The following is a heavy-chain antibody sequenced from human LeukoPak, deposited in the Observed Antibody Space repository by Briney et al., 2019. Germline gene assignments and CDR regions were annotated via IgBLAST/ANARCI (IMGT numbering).Heavy chain of an antibody. V-gene: IGHV1-2*02. J-gene: IGHJ4*02. CDR1: GYTFTGYY. CDR3: ARAPTYYYDSSGCYSFDY. D-gene: IGHD3-22*01. Sequence: ASVKVSCKASGYTFTGYYMHWVRQAPGQGLEWMGWINPNSGGTNYAQKFQGRVTMTRDTSISTAYMELSRLRSDDTAVYYCARAPTYYYDSSGCYSFDYWGQGTLVTVSS. CDR2: INPNSGGT.